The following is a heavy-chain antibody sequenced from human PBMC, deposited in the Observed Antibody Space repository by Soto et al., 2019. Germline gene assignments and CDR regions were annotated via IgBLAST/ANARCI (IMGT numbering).Heavy chain of an antibody. V-gene: IGHV3-30-3*01. CDR1: GFTLSSYA. CDR3: ARGRGATVTRNAYYGMDV. D-gene: IGHD4-4*01. J-gene: IGHJ6*02. CDR2: ISYDGSNK. Sequence: QVQLVESGGGVVQPGRSLRLSCAASGFTLSSYAMHWVRQAPGTRLERVSVISYDGSNKYYADSVKGRFTISRDNSKNTLYLQMNSLRAADTAVYYCARGRGATVTRNAYYGMDVWGHGTTVTVSS.